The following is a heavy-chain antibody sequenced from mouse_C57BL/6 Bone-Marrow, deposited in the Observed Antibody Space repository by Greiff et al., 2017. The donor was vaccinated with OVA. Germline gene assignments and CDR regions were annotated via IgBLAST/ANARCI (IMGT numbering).Heavy chain of an antibody. CDR1: GYAFSSSW. J-gene: IGHJ3*01. CDR2: IYPGDGDT. D-gene: IGHD2-3*01. CDR3: ARGRIYDFAY. Sequence: VQLQQSGPELVKPGASVKISCKASGYAFSSSWMNWVKQRPGKGLEWIGRIYPGDGDTNYNGKFKGKATLTADKSSSTAYMQLSSLTSEDSAVYFCARGRIYDFAYWGQGTLVTVSA. V-gene: IGHV1-82*01.